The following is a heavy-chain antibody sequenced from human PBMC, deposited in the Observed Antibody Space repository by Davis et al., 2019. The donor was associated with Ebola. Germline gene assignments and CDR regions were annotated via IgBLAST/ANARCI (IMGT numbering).Heavy chain of an antibody. CDR3: ARGGITIFGVVIAQRGYYYYMDV. CDR1: GYTFTSYY. V-gene: IGHV1-2*04. J-gene: IGHJ6*03. Sequence: ASVKVSCKASGYTFTSYYMHWVRQAPGQGLEWMGWINPNSGGTNYAQKFQGWVTMTRDTSISTAYMELSRLRSDDTAVYYCARGGITIFGVVIAQRGYYYYMDVWGKGTTVTVSS. D-gene: IGHD3-3*01. CDR2: INPNSGGT.